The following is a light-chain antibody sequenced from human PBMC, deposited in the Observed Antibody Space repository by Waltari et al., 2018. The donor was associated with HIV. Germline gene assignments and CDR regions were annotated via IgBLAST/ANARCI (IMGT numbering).Light chain of an antibody. Sequence: QSALSQPASVSGSFGHSITISCTGATSDVGGSQYVSWYQQQPGKAPKLLISEVRNRPSGVSSRFSGSKSGNTASLTIFWLQAEDEADYYCSSYTNRDTVVFGGGTKLTVV. V-gene: IGLV2-14*03. CDR2: EVR. CDR3: SSYTNRDTVV. CDR1: TSDVGGSQY. J-gene: IGLJ2*01.